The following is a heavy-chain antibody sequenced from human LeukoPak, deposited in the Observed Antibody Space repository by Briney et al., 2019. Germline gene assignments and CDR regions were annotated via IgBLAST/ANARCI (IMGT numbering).Heavy chain of an antibody. CDR1: GFTFSSKY. V-gene: IGHV3-53*01. D-gene: IGHD3-10*02. CDR3: ARDMLGFAYFDL. Sequence: PGGSLRLSCAASGFTFSSKYMNWVRQAPGKGLEWVSVIYTGGSTFYADSVKGRFTISRDNSKNTLYLQMNSLRAEDTAVYYCARDMLGFAYFDLWGRGTLVTVSS. J-gene: IGHJ2*01. CDR2: IYTGGST.